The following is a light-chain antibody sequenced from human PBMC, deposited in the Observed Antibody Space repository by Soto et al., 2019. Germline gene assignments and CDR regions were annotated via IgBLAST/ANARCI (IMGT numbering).Light chain of an antibody. CDR1: QSVLYSSNNKNY. Sequence: DIVMTQSPDSLAVSLGERATINCKSSQSVLYSSNNKNYLAWYQQKPGQPPKLLIYWASTRESGVPDGFSGSGSGTDFTLTISSLQAEDVAVYYCQQYYSAWWTFGQGTKVEI. J-gene: IGKJ1*01. CDR2: WAS. V-gene: IGKV4-1*01. CDR3: QQYYSAWWT.